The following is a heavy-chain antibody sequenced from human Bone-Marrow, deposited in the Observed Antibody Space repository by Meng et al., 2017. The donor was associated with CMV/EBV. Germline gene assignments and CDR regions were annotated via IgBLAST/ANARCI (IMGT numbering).Heavy chain of an antibody. J-gene: IGHJ4*02. CDR3: ARDCGSSFDY. D-gene: IGHD6-6*01. CDR1: GFTFSNYS. V-gene: IGHV3-21*01. CDR2: ISSSSSYI. Sequence: GESLKISCAASGFTFSNYSMNWVRQAPGKGLEWVSSISSSSSYIYYADSVKGRFTISRDKAKNSLYLQMNSLRAEDTAVYYCARDCGSSFDYWGQGTLVTVSS.